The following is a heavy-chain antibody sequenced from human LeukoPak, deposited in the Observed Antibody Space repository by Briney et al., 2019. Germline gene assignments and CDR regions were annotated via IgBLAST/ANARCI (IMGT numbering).Heavy chain of an antibody. V-gene: IGHV3-49*04. CDR1: GFTFGDYA. CDR2: IRRKAYGGTT. Sequence: GGSLRLSCTTSGFTFGDYAMSWVRQAPGKGLEWVGFIRRKAYGGTTEYAASVKGRFTISRDDSKSIAYLQMNSLKTEDTAVYYCTRVVPGAWGAFDIWGQGTMVTVSS. J-gene: IGHJ3*02. CDR3: TRVVPGAWGAFDI. D-gene: IGHD2-2*01.